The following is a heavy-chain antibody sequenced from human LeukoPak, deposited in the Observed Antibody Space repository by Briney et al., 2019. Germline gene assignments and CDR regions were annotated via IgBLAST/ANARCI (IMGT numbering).Heavy chain of an antibody. CDR2: INHSGST. D-gene: IGHD3-10*01. CDR3: ARVGDLFGAHRVRGLPPDYYYMDV. V-gene: IGHV4-34*01. Sequence: SETLSLTCALSGGSITDYYYNWVRQPPGKGLEGIGEINHSGSTTYNPSLKSRVIIAVDTSKNQFSLKLTSVTAADTAVYYCARVGDLFGAHRVRGLPPDYYYMDVWGKGTTVTVSS. J-gene: IGHJ6*03. CDR1: GGSITDYY.